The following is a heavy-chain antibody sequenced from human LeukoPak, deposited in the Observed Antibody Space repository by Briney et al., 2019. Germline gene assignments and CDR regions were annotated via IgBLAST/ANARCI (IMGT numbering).Heavy chain of an antibody. J-gene: IGHJ4*02. Sequence: ASVKVSFRASVYSFTSHYMHWVRQAPGQGLEWMGLINPSAGTTSYPQKFQGRITMTRDTSTSTVYMELSSLRSEDTAVYYCAAPGASGFVGNFWSGPLDFWGQGTLVTVSS. CDR3: AAPGASGFVGNFWSGPLDF. CDR1: VYSFTSHY. V-gene: IGHV1-46*01. D-gene: IGHD3-3*01. CDR2: INPSAGTT.